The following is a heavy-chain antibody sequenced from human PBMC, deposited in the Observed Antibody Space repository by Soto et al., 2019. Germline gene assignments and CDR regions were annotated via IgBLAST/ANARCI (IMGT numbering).Heavy chain of an antibody. Sequence: ASVKVACKASGYTFTGYYLHWVRQAPGQGLEWMGWINPNSGGTNYAQKFQGRVTMTRDTSISTAYMELSRLRSDDTAVYYCARAAVDYDSSGSSHNYGKAVRGQGTTVTGSS. CDR3: ARAAVDYDSSGSSHNYGKAV. D-gene: IGHD3-22*01. CDR1: GYTFTGYY. CDR2: INPNSGGT. V-gene: IGHV1-2*02. J-gene: IGHJ6*02.